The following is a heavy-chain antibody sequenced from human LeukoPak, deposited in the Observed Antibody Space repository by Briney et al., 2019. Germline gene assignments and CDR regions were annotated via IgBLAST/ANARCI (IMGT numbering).Heavy chain of an antibody. CDR3: ARDFSTHHLPDY. CDR2: INHSGST. CDR1: GGSFSGYY. Sequence: SETLSLTCAVYGGSFSGYYWSWIRQPPGKGLEWIGEINHSGSTNYNPSLKSRVTISVDTSKNQFSLKLSSVTADDTAVYYCARDFSTHHLPDYWGQGTLVTVSS. V-gene: IGHV4-34*01. D-gene: IGHD2-2*01. J-gene: IGHJ4*02.